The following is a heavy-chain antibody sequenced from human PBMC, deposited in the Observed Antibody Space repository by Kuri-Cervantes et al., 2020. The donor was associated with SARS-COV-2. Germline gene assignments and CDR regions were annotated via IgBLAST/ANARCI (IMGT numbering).Heavy chain of an antibody. CDR3: ARVGVYCSSTSCSGTDEIDY. D-gene: IGHD2-2*01. J-gene: IGHJ4*02. Sequence: GSLRLSCAVYGGSFSDYSWTWIRQPPGKGLEWIGEINHSGSTNYNSSLKSRVTVPVDTSKNQFSLKLSSVTAADTAVYYCARVGVYCSSTSCSGTDEIDYWGQGTLVTVSS. CDR2: INHSGST. CDR1: GGSFSDYS. V-gene: IGHV4-34*01.